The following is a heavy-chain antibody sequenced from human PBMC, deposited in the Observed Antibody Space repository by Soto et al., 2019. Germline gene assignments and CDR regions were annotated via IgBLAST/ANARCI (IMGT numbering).Heavy chain of an antibody. CDR3: ARDPSGNFGYTSALLNWFDS. V-gene: IGHV4-59*01. CDR1: GVYISNYY. Sequence: SETLSLTCTFSGVYISNYYWNWIRQTPGKGLEWIGYIYYTGSTGYDRSLNSRVTISVDTSKNQFSLKLRSVTAADTAVYYCARDPSGNFGYTSALLNWFDSWGQGTLVTVSS. J-gene: IGHJ5*01. D-gene: IGHD6-25*01. CDR2: IYYTGST.